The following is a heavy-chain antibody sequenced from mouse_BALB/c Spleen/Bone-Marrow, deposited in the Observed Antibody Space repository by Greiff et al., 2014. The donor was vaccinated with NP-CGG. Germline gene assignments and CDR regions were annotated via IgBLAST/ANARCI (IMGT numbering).Heavy chain of an antibody. CDR2: IDPANGIT. Sequence: EVQLQLSGAELVKPGASVKLSCTASGFNIKDTFMHWMKQRPEQGLGWNGRIDPANGITKYDPKFQGKATITTDTSSNTAYLQLSSLTSEDTAVYYCASSGNYEGGAMDYWGQGTSVTVSS. D-gene: IGHD2-1*01. V-gene: IGHV14-3*02. CDR3: ASSGNYEGGAMDY. J-gene: IGHJ4*01. CDR1: GFNIKDTF.